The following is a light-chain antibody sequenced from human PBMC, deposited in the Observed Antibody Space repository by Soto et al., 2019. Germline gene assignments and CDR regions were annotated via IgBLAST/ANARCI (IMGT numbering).Light chain of an antibody. J-gene: IGKJ1*01. CDR1: QNIRSW. CDR3: QQYNSYSGT. V-gene: IGKV1-5*03. CDR2: KAS. Sequence: DIQMSPSPSTLSASVGDRVTITCRASQNIRSWLAWYQQKPGKAPKLLIYKASSLESGVPSRFSGSGSGTEFTLTISSLQPDDFATYYCQQYNSYSGTFGQGTKVDIK.